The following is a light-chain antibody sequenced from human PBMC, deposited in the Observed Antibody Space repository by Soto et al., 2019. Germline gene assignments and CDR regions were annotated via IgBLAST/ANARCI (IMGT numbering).Light chain of an antibody. Sequence: EIVLTQSRGTLSLSPGERATLSCRTSQSVNSNFLAWYQQKPGQAPRLLVYGSSTRAAGVPDRFSGSGSGTDFTLTISRLEPEDFAVYYCQQYGRSPLLYTFGQGTKLGVK. CDR2: GSS. J-gene: IGKJ2*01. CDR3: QQYGRSPLLYT. V-gene: IGKV3-20*01. CDR1: QSVNSNF.